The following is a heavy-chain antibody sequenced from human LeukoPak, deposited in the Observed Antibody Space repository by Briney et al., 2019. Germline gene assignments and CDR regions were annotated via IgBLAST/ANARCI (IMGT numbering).Heavy chain of an antibody. Sequence: GGSLRLTCAASGFTFDNYTMHWVRQAPGKGLEWVSLISRDGSRTFYADSVKGRFTISRDNGKKSLYLQMNSLRPEDTAFYSCARGWPRGTGYIDHWGQGTLVTVSS. J-gene: IGHJ4*02. CDR1: GFTFDNYT. CDR3: ARGWPRGTGYIDH. D-gene: IGHD2-8*02. V-gene: IGHV3-43*01. CDR2: ISRDGSRT.